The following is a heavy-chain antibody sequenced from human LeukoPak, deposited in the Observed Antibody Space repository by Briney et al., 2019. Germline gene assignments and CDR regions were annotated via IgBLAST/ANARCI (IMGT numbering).Heavy chain of an antibody. V-gene: IGHV4-39*01. CDR3: ARHRDSRYCSGGSCYNWFDP. CDR1: GGPISSSSYY. CDR2: IYYSGST. Sequence: SETLSLTCTVSGGPISSSSYYWGWIRQPPGKGLEWIGSIYYSGSTYYNPSLKSRVTISVDTSRNQFSLKLSSVTAADTAVYYCARHRDSRYCSGGSCYNWFDPWGQGTLVTVSS. D-gene: IGHD2-15*01. J-gene: IGHJ5*02.